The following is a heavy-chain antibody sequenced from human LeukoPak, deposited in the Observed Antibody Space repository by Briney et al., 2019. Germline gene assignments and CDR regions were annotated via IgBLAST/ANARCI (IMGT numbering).Heavy chain of an antibody. CDR3: ARGYSGYDEPPGY. V-gene: IGHV1-69*13. J-gene: IGHJ4*02. CDR1: GGTFSSYA. Sequence: ASVKVSRKASGGTFSSYAISWVRQAPGQGLEWMGGIFPIFGTANYAQKFQGRVTITADESTSTAYMELSSLRSEDTAVYYCARGYSGYDEPPGYWGQGTLVTVSS. CDR2: IFPIFGTA. D-gene: IGHD5-12*01.